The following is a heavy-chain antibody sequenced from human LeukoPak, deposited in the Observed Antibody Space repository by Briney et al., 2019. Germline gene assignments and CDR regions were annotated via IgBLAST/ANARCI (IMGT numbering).Heavy chain of an antibody. CDR2: IYYSGST. CDR1: GGSISSSSYY. V-gene: IGHV4-39*01. Sequence: SETLFLTCTVSGGSISSSSYYWGWIRQPPGKGLEWIGSIYYSGSTYYNPSLKSRVTISVDTSKNQFSLKLSSVTAADTAVYYCAIEYYDFWSGYTLGDYWGQGTLVTVSS. CDR3: AIEYYDFWSGYTLGDY. D-gene: IGHD3-3*01. J-gene: IGHJ4*02.